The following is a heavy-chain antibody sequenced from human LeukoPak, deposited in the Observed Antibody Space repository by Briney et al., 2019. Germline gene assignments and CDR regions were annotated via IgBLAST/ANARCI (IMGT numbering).Heavy chain of an antibody. J-gene: IGHJ4*02. Sequence: QPGRPLRLSFAAPGFTFSTYSMNWVRQVPGMGLEWVSYISSSSTTIFYADSVKGRFTISRDIAKNSLYLQMNSLRDEDTAVYYCARMHYFDYWGQGTLVTVSS. V-gene: IGHV3-48*02. CDR2: ISSSSTTI. CDR1: GFTFSTYS. CDR3: ARMHYFDY.